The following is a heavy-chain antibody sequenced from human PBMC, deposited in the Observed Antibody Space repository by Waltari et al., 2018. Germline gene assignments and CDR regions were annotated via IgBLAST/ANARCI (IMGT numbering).Heavy chain of an antibody. Sequence: EVQLVQSGAEVKKRGATVKITCKASGNTFTDYYMHWVQPAPGRGLEWRGRVYPEDGKTTYAEQFQGRVTITAYTSTDTAYMELRSLWSEDTAVYYCATRGVVDYFSYWGQGTLVTVSS. D-gene: IGHD2-15*01. V-gene: IGHV1-69-2*01. CDR3: ATRGVVDYFSY. CDR2: VYPEDGKT. CDR1: GNTFTDYY. J-gene: IGHJ4*02.